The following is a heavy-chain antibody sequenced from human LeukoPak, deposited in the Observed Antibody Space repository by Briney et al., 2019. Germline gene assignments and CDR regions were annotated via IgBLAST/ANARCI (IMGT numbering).Heavy chain of an antibody. D-gene: IGHD3-3*01. CDR1: GGSISSYY. J-gene: IGHJ6*03. Sequence: SETLSLTCTVSGGSISSYYWSWIRQPAGRGLEWIGRIYTSGSTNYNPSLKSRVTMSVDTSKNQFSLKLSSVAAADTAVYYCARVRKDDYDFWSGYSYYMDVWGKGTTVTVSS. CDR2: IYTSGST. CDR3: ARVRKDDYDFWSGYSYYMDV. V-gene: IGHV4-4*07.